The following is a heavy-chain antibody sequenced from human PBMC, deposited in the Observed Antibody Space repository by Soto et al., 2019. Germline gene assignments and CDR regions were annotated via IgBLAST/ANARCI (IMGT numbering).Heavy chain of an antibody. J-gene: IGHJ4*02. CDR1: GFTFSNSW. D-gene: IGHD6-19*01. CDR2: IKRDGSAK. CDR3: ARDVGSGWFDY. Sequence: EAQLVESGGGLVQPGGSLRLSCVDSGFTFSNSWMSWVRQAPGRVPEWVANIKRDGSAKNYVHSVKGRFTLSRDNAESSLYLQMTSLRDEDTAVYFCARDVGSGWFDYWGRGTQVTVSS. V-gene: IGHV3-7*03.